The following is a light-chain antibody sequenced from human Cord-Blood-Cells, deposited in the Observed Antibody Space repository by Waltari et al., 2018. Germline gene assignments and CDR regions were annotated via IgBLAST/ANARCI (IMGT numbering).Light chain of an antibody. J-gene: IGLJ3*02. CDR3: SSYTSSSSWV. CDR2: HVS. Sequence: QSALTQPASVSGSPGQSITISCTGTSSDVGGYNYVSLYQPHPGKAPKLMIYHVSKRPAGVSNRFSGSKSGNTASLAISGLQAEDEADYYCSSYTSSSSWVFGGGTKLTVL. CDR1: SSDVGGYNY. V-gene: IGLV2-14*03.